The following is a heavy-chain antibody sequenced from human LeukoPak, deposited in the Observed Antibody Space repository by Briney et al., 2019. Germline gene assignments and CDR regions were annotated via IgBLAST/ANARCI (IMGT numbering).Heavy chain of an antibody. Sequence: GGSLRLSCAASGFTFSSYEMNWVRQAPGKGLEWVSAISGSGGSTYYADSVKGRFTISRDNSKNTLYLQMNTLRAEDTAVYYCAKTPGYGDYSMDVWGKGTRVTVTS. V-gene: IGHV3-23*01. J-gene: IGHJ6*03. CDR1: GFTFSSYE. CDR3: AKTPGYGDYSMDV. CDR2: ISGSGGST. D-gene: IGHD4-17*01.